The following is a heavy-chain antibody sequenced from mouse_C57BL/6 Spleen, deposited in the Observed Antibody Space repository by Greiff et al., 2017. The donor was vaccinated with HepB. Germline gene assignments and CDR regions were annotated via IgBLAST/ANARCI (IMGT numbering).Heavy chain of an antibody. CDR2: INSDGGST. J-gene: IGHJ1*03. D-gene: IGHD4-1*01. Sequence: EVMLVESGGGLVQPGESLKLSCESNEYEFPSHDMSWVRKTPEKRLELVAAINSDGGSTYYPDTMERRFIISRDNTKKTLYLQMSSLRSEDTALYYCARTGTRGTQNWYFDVWGTGTTVTVSS. V-gene: IGHV5-2*03. CDR1: EYEFPSHD. CDR3: ARTGTRGTQNWYFDV.